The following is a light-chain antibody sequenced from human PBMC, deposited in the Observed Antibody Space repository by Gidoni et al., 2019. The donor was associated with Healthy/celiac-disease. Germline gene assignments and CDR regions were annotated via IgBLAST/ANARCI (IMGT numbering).Light chain of an antibody. V-gene: IGKV3-11*01. CDR1: QSVSSY. CDR2: DAS. Sequence: EIVLTQSPATLSLSPGERATLSCRASQSVSSYLAWYQQKPGQAPRLLIYDASNRATGIPARFSGSGSGTAFTLTISSLEPEDFAVYYCQQRSNWPPITFAKGHDWRLN. J-gene: IGKJ5*01. CDR3: QQRSNWPPIT.